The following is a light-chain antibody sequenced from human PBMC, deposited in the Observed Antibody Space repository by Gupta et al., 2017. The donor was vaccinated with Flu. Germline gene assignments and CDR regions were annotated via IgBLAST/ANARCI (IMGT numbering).Light chain of an antibody. CDR1: GSDVGINNS. Sequence: ITISCTGTGSDVGINNSVSWYQHDPGKGPKDIIYEDNKRRSGVPNRFSGSKSGNTASLTISGLQAEDEADYYCCSYVETTTPYVFGTGTKVTVL. V-gene: IGLV2-23*01. CDR2: EDN. CDR3: CSYVETTTPYV. J-gene: IGLJ1*01.